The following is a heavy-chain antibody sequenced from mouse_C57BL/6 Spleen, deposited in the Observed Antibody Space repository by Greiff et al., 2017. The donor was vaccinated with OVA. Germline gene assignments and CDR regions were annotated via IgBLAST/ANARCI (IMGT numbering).Heavy chain of an antibody. J-gene: IGHJ4*01. Sequence: QVQLQQPGAELVKPGASVKLSCKASGYTFTSYWMQWVKQRPGQGLEWIGEIDPSASYTNYNQKFKGKATLTVDTSSSTAYMQLSSLTSEDSAVYYCARTYYSAMDYWGQGTSVTVSS. V-gene: IGHV1-50*01. CDR2: IDPSASYT. CDR3: ARTYYSAMDY. D-gene: IGHD2-12*01. CDR1: GYTFTSYW.